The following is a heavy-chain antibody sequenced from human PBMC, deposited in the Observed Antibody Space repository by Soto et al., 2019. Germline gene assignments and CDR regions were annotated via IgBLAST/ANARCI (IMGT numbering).Heavy chain of an antibody. D-gene: IGHD3-22*01. CDR1: GFTFSSYD. CDR3: ARAIGPTLFDY. Sequence: PVGSLRLSCSASGFTFSSYDMHWVRQGPGIGLEWVSAIGTAGDTNYAGSVKGRFTISRENAKNSLYLQMNSLRAGDTAIYFCARAIGPTLFDYWGQGTLVTVSS. V-gene: IGHV3-13*04. J-gene: IGHJ4*02. CDR2: IGTAGDT.